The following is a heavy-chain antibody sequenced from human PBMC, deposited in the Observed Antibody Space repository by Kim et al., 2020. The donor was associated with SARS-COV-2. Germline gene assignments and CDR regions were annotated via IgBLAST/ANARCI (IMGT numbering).Heavy chain of an antibody. V-gene: IGHV3-13*01. Sequence: GGSLRLSCAASGFTFSSYYMHWVRQPTGKGLEWVSAIGTAGDTYYPGSVKGRFTISRENAKNSLYLQMNSLRAGDTAVYYCARADYGDNYYYYYGMDVWGQGTTVTVSS. CDR1: GFTFSSYY. CDR2: IGTAGDT. D-gene: IGHD4-17*01. CDR3: ARADYGDNYYYYYGMDV. J-gene: IGHJ6*02.